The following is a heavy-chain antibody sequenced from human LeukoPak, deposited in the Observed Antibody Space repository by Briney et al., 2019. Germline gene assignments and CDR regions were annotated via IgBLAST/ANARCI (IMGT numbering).Heavy chain of an antibody. D-gene: IGHD1-26*01. J-gene: IGHJ4*02. CDR1: GGSISSSSYY. CDR3: ARQGPNPLGGATNFDY. Sequence: SETLSLTCTVSGGSISSSSYYWGWIRQPPGKGLEWIGSIYYSGSTYYNPSLKSRVTISVDTSKNQFSLKLSSVTAADTAVYFCARQGPNPLGGATNFDYWGQGTLVTVSS. V-gene: IGHV4-39*01. CDR2: IYYSGST.